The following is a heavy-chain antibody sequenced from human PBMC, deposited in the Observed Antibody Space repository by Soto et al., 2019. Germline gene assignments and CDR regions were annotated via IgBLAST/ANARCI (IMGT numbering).Heavy chain of an antibody. Sequence: QVQLVQSGAEVKKPGSSVKVSCKASGGTFSSYAISWVRQAPGQGLEWMGGIIPIFGTANYAQKFQGRVTITADKSTSTAYMELSSLRSEDTAVYYCARATYYYDSSGYPPLGYWGQGTLATVSS. J-gene: IGHJ4*02. CDR2: IIPIFGTA. CDR3: ARATYYYDSSGYPPLGY. CDR1: GGTFSSYA. D-gene: IGHD3-22*01. V-gene: IGHV1-69*06.